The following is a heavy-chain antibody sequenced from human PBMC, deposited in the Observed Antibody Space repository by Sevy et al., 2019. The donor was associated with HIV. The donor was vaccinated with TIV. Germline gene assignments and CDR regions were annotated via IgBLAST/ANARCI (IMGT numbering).Heavy chain of an antibody. V-gene: IGHV3-53*01. J-gene: IGHJ6*02. CDR2: IYSAGTT. Sequence: GGSLRLSCVASGLTVGSLSINWVRQAPGKGLEWVSLIYSAGTTFYSDSVKGRFTISRDNSNNTLDLQMNSLRAEDTAIYHCARIKGGSSSYAMDVWGQGTTVTVSS. CDR1: GLTVGSLS. D-gene: IGHD2-2*01. CDR3: ARIKGGSSSYAMDV.